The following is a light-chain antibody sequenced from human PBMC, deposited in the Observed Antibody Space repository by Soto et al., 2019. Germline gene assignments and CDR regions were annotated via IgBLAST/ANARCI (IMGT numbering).Light chain of an antibody. J-gene: IGKJ4*01. V-gene: IGKV3-20*01. CDR1: QSVSSDY. Sequence: IVLTQSPDTLSLSPGQRATLSCRASQSVSSDYFAWYQQKPGQALRVIIFCVSTRATGVPDRFSGSGSGTDFTLTISRLEPEDFALYYCQQYGNSPLTFGGGTKGEIK. CDR2: CVS. CDR3: QQYGNSPLT.